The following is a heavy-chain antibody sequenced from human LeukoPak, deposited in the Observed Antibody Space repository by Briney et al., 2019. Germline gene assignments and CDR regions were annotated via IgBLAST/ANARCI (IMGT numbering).Heavy chain of an antibody. J-gene: IGHJ4*02. CDR1: GYTFSDYY. V-gene: IGHV1-2*02. CDR3: ARDYSSGWYVY. CDR2: ITPNSGGT. Sequence: ASVKVSCKASGYTFSDYYIHWVRQAPGQGLEWMGWITPNSGGTKYAQRFQGRVTMTRDTSISTAYMELSRLKSDDTAVYYCARDYSSGWYVYWGQGTLVTVSS. D-gene: IGHD6-19*01.